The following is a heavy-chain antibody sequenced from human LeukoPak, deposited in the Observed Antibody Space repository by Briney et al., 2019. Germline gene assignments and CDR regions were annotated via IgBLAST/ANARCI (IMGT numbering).Heavy chain of an antibody. CDR3: ARLEQLVLDY. D-gene: IGHD6-6*01. J-gene: IGHJ4*02. CDR2: IYYSGST. CDR1: GGSISSSSYY. V-gene: IGHV4-39*01. Sequence: SETLSLTCTVSGGSISSSSYYWGWIRQPPGKGLEWIGSIYYSGSTYYNPSLKSRVTISVDTSKNQFSLKLSSVTAADTAVCYCARLEQLVLDYWGQGTLVTVSS.